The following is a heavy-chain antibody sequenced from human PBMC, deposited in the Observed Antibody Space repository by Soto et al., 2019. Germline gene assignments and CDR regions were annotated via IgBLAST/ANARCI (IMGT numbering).Heavy chain of an antibody. CDR3: ARTMIAVAGSYAFDI. CDR1: GGTFSSYA. Sequence: GASVKVSCKASGGTFSSYASSWVRQAPGQGLEWMGGIIPIFGTANYAQKFQGRVTITADKSTSTAYMELSSLRSEDTAVYYCARTMIAVAGSYAFDIWGQRTMVTLSS. J-gene: IGHJ3*02. CDR2: IIPIFGTA. V-gene: IGHV1-69*06. D-gene: IGHD6-19*01.